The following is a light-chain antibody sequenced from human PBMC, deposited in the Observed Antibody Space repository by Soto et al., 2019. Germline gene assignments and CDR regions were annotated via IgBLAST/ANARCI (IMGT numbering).Light chain of an antibody. Sequence: DIQLTQSPSTLSASLTDRVTITCRASQSVTARLAWYQQEPGKAPKLLIYDASILERGVPSRFSGCGSGTEFTLTISSLQPEDFATYYCQQLKSYPLTFGGGTKVDIK. J-gene: IGKJ4*01. CDR2: DAS. V-gene: IGKV1-5*01. CDR1: QSVTAR. CDR3: QQLKSYPLT.